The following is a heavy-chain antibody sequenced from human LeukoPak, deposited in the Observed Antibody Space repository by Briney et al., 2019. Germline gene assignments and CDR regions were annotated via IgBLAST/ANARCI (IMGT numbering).Heavy chain of an antibody. CDR2: TNSDGSIT. Sequence: PGGSLRLSCAASGFNFENFWLHWVRQVPGKGLVWVSRTNSDGSITTYADSVKGRFTISRDDAKNTLYLQMNSLRVEDTALYYCAGHFSVATTSPLQHWGQGTLVTVSS. CDR1: GFNFENFW. CDR3: AGHFSVATTSPLQH. D-gene: IGHD5-12*01. V-gene: IGHV3-74*01. J-gene: IGHJ1*01.